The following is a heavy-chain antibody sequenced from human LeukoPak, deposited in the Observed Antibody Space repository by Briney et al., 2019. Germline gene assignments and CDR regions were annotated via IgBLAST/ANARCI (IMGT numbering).Heavy chain of an antibody. Sequence: ASVKVSCKASGYTFTDYALHWVRQVPGQRLEWMGWINAGNGNTKYSRNFQGRVTITRDTSASTAYMELSSPRSEDTAVYYCARRLGYCSGGSCGTGGWFDPWGQGTLVTVSS. V-gene: IGHV1-3*01. J-gene: IGHJ5*02. CDR3: ARRLGYCSGGSCGTGGWFDP. D-gene: IGHD2-15*01. CDR1: GYTFTDYA. CDR2: INAGNGNT.